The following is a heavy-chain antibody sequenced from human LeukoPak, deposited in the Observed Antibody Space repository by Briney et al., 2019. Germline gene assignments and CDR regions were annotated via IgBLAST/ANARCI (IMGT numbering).Heavy chain of an antibody. D-gene: IGHD4-11*01. CDR1: GFTFSSYA. CDR2: ISYDGSSK. J-gene: IGHJ3*02. CDR3: ARSKRFDI. V-gene: IGHV3-30-3*01. Sequence: GGSLRLSCAASGFTFSSYAMHWVRQAPGKGLEWVAVISYDGSSKYYADSVKGRFTISRDNSKNTLYLQMNSLRAEDTAVYYCARSKRFDIWGQGTMVTVSS.